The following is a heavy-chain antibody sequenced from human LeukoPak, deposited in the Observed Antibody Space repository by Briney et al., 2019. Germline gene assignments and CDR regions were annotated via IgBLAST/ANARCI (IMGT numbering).Heavy chain of an antibody. Sequence: SQTLTLTCTVSGGSISNYYWSWVRQPPGKGLEWIGYIYYSGSTTYNPSLKSRVTISVDTSKNQFSLKLNAVTAADTAVYYCARRTYFDLWGRGTLVTVSS. CDR2: IYYSGST. J-gene: IGHJ2*01. V-gene: IGHV4-59*08. CDR3: ARRTYFDL. CDR1: GGSISNYY.